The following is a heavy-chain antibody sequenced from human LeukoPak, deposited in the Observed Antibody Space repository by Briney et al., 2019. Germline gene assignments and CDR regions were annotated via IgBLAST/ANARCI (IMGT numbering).Heavy chain of an antibody. CDR1: GYTFTGYY. J-gene: IGHJ4*02. V-gene: IGHV1-2*06. D-gene: IGHD3-9*01. CDR3: ARGIRYFDWLPPFDY. Sequence: ASVKVSCKASGYTFTGYYMHWVRQAPGQGLEWMGRINPNSGGTNYAQKFQGRVTMTRDTSISTAYVELSRLRSDDTAVYYCARGIRYFDWLPPFDYWGQGTLVTVSS. CDR2: INPNSGGT.